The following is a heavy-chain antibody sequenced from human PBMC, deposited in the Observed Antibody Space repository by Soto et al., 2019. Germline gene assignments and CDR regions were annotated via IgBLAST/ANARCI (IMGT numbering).Heavy chain of an antibody. CDR3: ATEPKESFYIDF. D-gene: IGHD3-10*01. Sequence: VKVSCKASSYTLSKYNIHWLRQAPGQGLEWLGIIRPSGENTGYAQRFQGRVTVTRDTSTSTVYMELTSLKSDDTGVYYCATEPKESFYIDFWGKGILVSVSS. V-gene: IGHV1-46*01. CDR2: IRPSGENT. CDR1: SYTLSKYN. J-gene: IGHJ4*02.